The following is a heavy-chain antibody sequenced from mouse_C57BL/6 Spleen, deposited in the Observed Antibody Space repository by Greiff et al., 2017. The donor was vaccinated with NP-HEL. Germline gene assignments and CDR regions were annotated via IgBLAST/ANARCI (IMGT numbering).Heavy chain of an antibody. CDR1: GFTFSSYA. J-gene: IGHJ2*01. CDR2: ISDGGSYT. V-gene: IGHV5-4*01. D-gene: IGHD1-1*02. Sequence: EVQGVESGGGLVKPGGSLKLSCAASGFTFSSYAMSWVRQTPEKRLEWVATISDGGSYTYYPDNVKGRFTISRDNAKNNLYLQMSHLKSEDTAMYYCARGGGPRRFDYWGQGTTLTVSS. CDR3: ARGGGPRRFDY.